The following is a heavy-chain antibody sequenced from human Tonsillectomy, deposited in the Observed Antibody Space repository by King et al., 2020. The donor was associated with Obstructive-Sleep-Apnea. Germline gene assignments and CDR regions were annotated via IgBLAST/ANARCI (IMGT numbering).Heavy chain of an antibody. CDR2: ISSSSGTI. V-gene: IGHV3-48*04. Sequence: QLVQSGGGLVQPGGSLRLSCAASGFTFSKYSMDWVRQAPGKGLEWDSYISSSSGTIYYADSVKGRFTISRDNAKSSLYLQMNSLRAEDTAVYYCAGMTQTDAFDIWGQGTMVTVSS. J-gene: IGHJ3*02. CDR3: AGMTQTDAFDI. CDR1: GFTFSKYS.